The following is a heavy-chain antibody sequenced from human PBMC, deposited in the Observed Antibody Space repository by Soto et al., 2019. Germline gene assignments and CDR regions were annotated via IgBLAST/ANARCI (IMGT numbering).Heavy chain of an antibody. V-gene: IGHV4-59*01. CDR2: VYYTGST. J-gene: IGHJ4*02. Sequence: SETLSLTCSVSGGSISGSYWSWVRQSPGKGLEWLCYVYYTGSTNYSPSLRSRVSISVDTSKNEFSLRLSSVTAADTAVYFCERSVAVPGARIDDWGQGTQVTVSS. D-gene: IGHD6-19*01. CDR3: ERSVAVPGARIDD. CDR1: GGSISGSY.